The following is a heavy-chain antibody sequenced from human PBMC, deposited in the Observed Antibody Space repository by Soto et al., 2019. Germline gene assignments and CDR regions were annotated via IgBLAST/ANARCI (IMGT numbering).Heavy chain of an antibody. V-gene: IGHV3-73*02. D-gene: IGHD6-19*01. Sequence: EVQLVESGGGLVQPGGSLKLSCAASGFTFSGSAMHWVRQASGKGLEWVGRIRSKANSYATAYAASVKGRFTISRDDSKNTAYLQMNSLKTEDTAVYYCTAQGIAVAGTGGSSWGQGTLVTVSS. CDR2: IRSKANSYAT. J-gene: IGHJ5*02. CDR3: TAQGIAVAGTGGSS. CDR1: GFTFSGSA.